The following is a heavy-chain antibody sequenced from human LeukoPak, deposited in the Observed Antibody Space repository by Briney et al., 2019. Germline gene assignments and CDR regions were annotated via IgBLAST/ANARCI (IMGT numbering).Heavy chain of an antibody. CDR1: GFTFSSYS. Sequence: GGSLRLSCAASGFTFSSYSMNWVRQAPGKGLEWVSSISSSSSHIYYADSVKGRFTISRDNAKNSLYLQMNSLRAEDTAVYYCARDLIYYDSSGYYLRYFDYWGQGTLVTVSS. J-gene: IGHJ4*02. V-gene: IGHV3-21*01. CDR3: ARDLIYYDSSGYYLRYFDY. CDR2: ISSSSSHI. D-gene: IGHD3-22*01.